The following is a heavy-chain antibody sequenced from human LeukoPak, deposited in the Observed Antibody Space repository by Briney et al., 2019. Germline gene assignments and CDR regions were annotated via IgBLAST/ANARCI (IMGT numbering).Heavy chain of an antibody. Sequence: SETLSLTCTVSGGSISSYYWSWIRQPPGKGLERIGYIYYSGSTNYNPSLKSRVTISVDTSKNQFSLKLSSVTAADTAVYYCARHERYSSGWYVPRYFDYWGQGTLVTVSS. V-gene: IGHV4-59*01. J-gene: IGHJ4*02. CDR3: ARHERYSSGWYVPRYFDY. D-gene: IGHD6-19*01. CDR2: IYYSGST. CDR1: GGSISSYY.